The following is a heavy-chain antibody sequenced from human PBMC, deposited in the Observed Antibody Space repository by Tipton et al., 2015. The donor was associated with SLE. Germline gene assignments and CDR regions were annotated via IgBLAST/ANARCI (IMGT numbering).Heavy chain of an antibody. Sequence: LRLSCTVSGGSISSGGYYWSWIRQHPGKGLEWIGYIYYSGSTYYNPSLKSRVTISVDTSKNQFSLKLSSVTAADTAVYYCARGGIGSELDPYYYGSGSGYFQHWGQGTLVTVSS. V-gene: IGHV4-31*03. D-gene: IGHD3-10*01. CDR1: GGSISSGGYY. CDR3: ARGGIGSELDPYYYGSGSGYFQH. J-gene: IGHJ1*01. CDR2: IYYSGST.